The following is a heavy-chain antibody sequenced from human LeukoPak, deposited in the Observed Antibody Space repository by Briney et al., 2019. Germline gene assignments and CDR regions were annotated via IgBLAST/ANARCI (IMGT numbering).Heavy chain of an antibody. CDR1: GFTFDDYA. CDR3: AKDIVAGLGIAAAGIDC. J-gene: IGHJ4*02. D-gene: IGHD6-13*01. CDR2: ISGDGGST. Sequence: GGSLRLSCAASGFTFDDYAMHWVRQAPGKGLEWVSLISGDGGSTYYADSVKGRFTISRDNSKNSLYLQMNSLRTEDTALYYCAKDIVAGLGIAAAGIDCWGQGTLVSVSS. V-gene: IGHV3-43*02.